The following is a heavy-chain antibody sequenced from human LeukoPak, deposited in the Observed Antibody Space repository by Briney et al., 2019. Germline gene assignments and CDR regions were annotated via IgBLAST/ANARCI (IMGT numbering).Heavy chain of an antibody. CDR1: GFTFSDYY. J-gene: IGHJ6*02. CDR3: ARGHYGLDV. V-gene: IGHV3-11*01. CDR2: ISTSGSSI. Sequence: PGGSLRLSCAASGFTFSDYYISWLRQAPGKGLEWVSYISTSGSSIFYADSVKGRFSISRDNAKESLYLQMNSLRAEDTAIYYCARGHYGLDVWGQGTPVTVSS.